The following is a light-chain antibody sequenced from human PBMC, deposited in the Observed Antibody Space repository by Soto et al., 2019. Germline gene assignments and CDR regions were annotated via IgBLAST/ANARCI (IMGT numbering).Light chain of an antibody. V-gene: IGLV2-14*01. Sequence: QSALTQPASVSGSPGQSITISCTGTSSDVGGYNYVSWYQQHPGKAPKLMIYDVSNRPSGVSNRFSGSKSGNTASLTISGLQAEDEADHYCSSYTSSSTPLYVFGTGTKLTVL. J-gene: IGLJ1*01. CDR3: SSYTSSSTPLYV. CDR1: SSDVGGYNY. CDR2: DVS.